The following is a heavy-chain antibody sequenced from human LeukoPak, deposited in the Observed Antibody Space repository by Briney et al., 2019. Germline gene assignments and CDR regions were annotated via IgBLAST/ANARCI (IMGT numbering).Heavy chain of an antibody. D-gene: IGHD6-13*01. CDR2: IYYSGST. Sequence: SETLSLTCTVSGGSISSYYWSWIRQPPGKGLEWIGYIYYSGSTNYNPSLKSRVTISVDTSKNQFSLRLSSVTAADTVVYYCARLGSSSWYYFEYWGQGTLVTVSS. V-gene: IGHV4-59*01. J-gene: IGHJ4*02. CDR3: ARLGSSSWYYFEY. CDR1: GGSISSYY.